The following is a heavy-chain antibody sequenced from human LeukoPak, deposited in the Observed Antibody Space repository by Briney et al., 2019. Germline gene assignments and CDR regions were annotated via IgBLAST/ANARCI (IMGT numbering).Heavy chain of an antibody. J-gene: IGHJ4*02. CDR1: GGSISSNNYY. CDR2: IYYSVSP. CDR3: ASPLEYCSTTSCDPRRRFDY. D-gene: IGHD2-2*01. V-gene: IGHV4-39*01. Sequence: PSETLSLTCTVSGGSISSNNYYWGWIRQPPGKGLEWFGSIYYSVSPYYNPSLKRRVTISVDTPNNQYTLKLSSVNAADTAVYYCASPLEYCSTTSCDPRRRFDYWGQGTLVTVSS.